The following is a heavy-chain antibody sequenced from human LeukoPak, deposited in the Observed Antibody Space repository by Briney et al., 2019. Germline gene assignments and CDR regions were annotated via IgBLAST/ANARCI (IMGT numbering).Heavy chain of an antibody. CDR1: EFTFSDYF. J-gene: IGHJ6*03. CDR2: ISSSGALI. Sequence: GGSLRLSCAASEFTFSDYFMTWIRQAPGKGLEWISYISSSGALIYYADSVKGRFTIPRDTAKNSLYLQMSRLRDEDTAVYYFARLQGNYVNNYYYYMDAWGKGTTVTVSS. V-gene: IGHV3-11*01. CDR3: ARLQGNYVNNYYYYMDA. D-gene: IGHD3-10*02.